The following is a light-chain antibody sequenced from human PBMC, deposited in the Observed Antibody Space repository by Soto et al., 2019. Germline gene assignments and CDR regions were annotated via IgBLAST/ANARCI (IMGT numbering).Light chain of an antibody. J-gene: IGKJ1*01. Sequence: EIVLTQSPATLSLSPGERATLSCRASQSVSSYLAWYQQKPGQAPRLLISDSSNRATGIPARFSGSGSGTDFTLTINSLEPEDFAVYYCQHRTNWPTWTFGQGTKVDIK. CDR1: QSVSSY. CDR2: DSS. V-gene: IGKV3-11*01. CDR3: QHRTNWPTWT.